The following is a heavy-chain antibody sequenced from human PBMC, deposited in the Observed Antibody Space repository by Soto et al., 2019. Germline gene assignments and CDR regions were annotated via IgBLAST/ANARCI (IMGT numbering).Heavy chain of an antibody. J-gene: IGHJ4*02. CDR1: GGSISSGGYY. D-gene: IGHD3-22*01. CDR2: IYYSGST. Sequence: SETLSLTCTVSGGSISSGGYYWSWIRQHPGKGLEWIGYIYYSGSTYYNPSLKSRVTISVDTSKNQFSPKLSSVTAADTAVYYCARGYDSSGYEYWGQGTLVTVSS. CDR3: ARGYDSSGYEY. V-gene: IGHV4-31*03.